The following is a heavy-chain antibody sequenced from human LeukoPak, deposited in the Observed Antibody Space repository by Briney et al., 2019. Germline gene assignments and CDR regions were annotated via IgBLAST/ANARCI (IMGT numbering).Heavy chain of an antibody. V-gene: IGHV3-74*01. D-gene: IGHD3-22*01. CDR2: INGDGSST. CDR3: VRGYSSGYRLDY. J-gene: IGHJ4*02. Sequence: GRSLRLSCAASGFTFSSYWMHWVRQDPVKGLLWVSRINGDGSSTDYADSEKGRFTISRDNAKNTVYLQMNSLKAEDTAVYYCVRGYSSGYRLDYWGQGTLVTVSS. CDR1: GFTFSSYW.